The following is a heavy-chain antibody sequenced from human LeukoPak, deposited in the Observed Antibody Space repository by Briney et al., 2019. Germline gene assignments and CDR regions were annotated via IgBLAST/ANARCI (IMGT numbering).Heavy chain of an antibody. CDR3: ARGRSIFGVVIRGYFDY. CDR2: INHSGST. D-gene: IGHD3-3*01. CDR1: GGSFSGYY. V-gene: IGHV4-34*01. Sequence: SETLSLTCTVYGGSFSGYYWSWIRQPPGKGLEWIGEINHSGSTNYNPSLKSRVTISVDTSKNQFSLKLSSVTAADTAVYYCARGRSIFGVVIRGYFDYWGQGTLVTVSS. J-gene: IGHJ4*02.